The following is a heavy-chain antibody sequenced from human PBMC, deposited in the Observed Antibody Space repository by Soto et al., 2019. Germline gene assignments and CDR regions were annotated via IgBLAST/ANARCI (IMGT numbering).Heavy chain of an antibody. CDR2: IYWDDDK. CDR3: AKEAAMGHYYFDY. V-gene: IGHV2-5*02. Sequence: VGWIRQPPGKALEWLALIYWDDDKRYSPSLKGRFTISRDNSKNTLYLQMNSLRAEDTAVYYCAKEAAMGHYYFDYWGQGTLVTVSS. D-gene: IGHD2-2*01. J-gene: IGHJ4*02.